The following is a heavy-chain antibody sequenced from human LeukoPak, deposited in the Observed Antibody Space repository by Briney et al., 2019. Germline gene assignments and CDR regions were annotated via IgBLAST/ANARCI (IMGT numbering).Heavy chain of an antibody. Sequence: SETLSLTCAVYGGSFSGYYWSWIRQPPGKGLEWIGEINHSGSTNYNPSLKSRVTISVDTSKNQFSLKLSSVTAADTAVYYCARGAAYYDFWSGYYYWFDPWAREPWSPSPQ. D-gene: IGHD3-3*01. CDR3: ARGAAYYDFWSGYYYWFDP. CDR1: GGSFSGYY. J-gene: IGHJ5*02. CDR2: INHSGST. V-gene: IGHV4-34*01.